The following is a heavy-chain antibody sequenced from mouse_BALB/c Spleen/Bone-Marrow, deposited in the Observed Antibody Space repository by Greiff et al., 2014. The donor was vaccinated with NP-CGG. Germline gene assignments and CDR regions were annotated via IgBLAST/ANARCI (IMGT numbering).Heavy chain of an antibody. J-gene: IGHJ2*01. D-gene: IGHD5-1*01. CDR1: GFTFTDYF. Sequence: EVHLVESGGGLVRPGGSLRLSCTTSGFTFTDYFMTWVRQPPGKALEWLGFIRNKPNGYTTEYNPSVKGRFTISRDNSQGILYLQMNTLRAEDSAIYYCARDYSGYFDFWGQGTTLTVSS. V-gene: IGHV7-3*02. CDR2: IRNKPNGYTT. CDR3: ARDYSGYFDF.